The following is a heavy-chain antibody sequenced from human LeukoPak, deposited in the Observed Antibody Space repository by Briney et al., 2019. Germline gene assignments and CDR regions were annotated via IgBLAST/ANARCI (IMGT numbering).Heavy chain of an antibody. V-gene: IGHV3-23*01. CDR2: ISGSGGST. CDR1: GLTFSNYA. CDR3: AREGTRGYSYEFDY. D-gene: IGHD5-18*01. Sequence: GGSLRLSCAVSGLTFSNYAMSWVRQAPGKGLEWVSAISGSGGSTYYADSMKGRFTISRDNAKNTLYLQMNSLRAEDTAVYYCAREGTRGYSYEFDYWGQGTLVTVSS. J-gene: IGHJ4*02.